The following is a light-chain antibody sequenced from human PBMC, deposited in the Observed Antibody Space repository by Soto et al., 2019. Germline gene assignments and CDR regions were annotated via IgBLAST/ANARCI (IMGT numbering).Light chain of an antibody. Sequence: DIQLSQSASSLSASVGDRVTITCRASQVITAYLNWYQQKPGKAPKLVIYDTSNVEIGVPSRFGGSGSGTDFTFTITGLQPEDAATYYCQQYESLPYTFGQGTKLEI. CDR2: DTS. CDR3: QQYESLPYT. V-gene: IGKV1-33*01. CDR1: QVITAY. J-gene: IGKJ2*01.